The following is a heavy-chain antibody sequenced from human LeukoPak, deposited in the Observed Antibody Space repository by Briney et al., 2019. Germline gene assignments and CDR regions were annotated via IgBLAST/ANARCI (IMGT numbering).Heavy chain of an antibody. V-gene: IGHV1-2*02. Sequence: GASVKVSCKASGYTFTDYYMYWVRQAPGEGLEWMGWINPNSGGTNYSQKFQGRVTITRDTSISTAYMELSRLRSDDTAVYYCAKMRDAFDIWGQGTMVTVSS. CDR1: GYTFTDYY. CDR3: AKMRDAFDI. CDR2: INPNSGGT. J-gene: IGHJ3*02.